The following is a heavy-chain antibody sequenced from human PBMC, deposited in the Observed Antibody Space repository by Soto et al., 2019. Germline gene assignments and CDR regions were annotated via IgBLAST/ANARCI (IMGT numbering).Heavy chain of an antibody. Sequence: QVQLVQSGAEVKKPGASGRVSCEASGYTFTSHGISWVRQAPGQGLEWMGWISVYSGSTNYAKKLQGRVTMTTGRSTRAVYMELRSLRSDDTAVYYCARDSWGLAVPDYHYYAMDVWCQGTTVTVS. CDR2: ISVYSGST. CDR3: ARDSWGLAVPDYHYYAMDV. CDR1: GYTFTSHG. J-gene: IGHJ6*02. V-gene: IGHV1-18*04. D-gene: IGHD6-19*01.